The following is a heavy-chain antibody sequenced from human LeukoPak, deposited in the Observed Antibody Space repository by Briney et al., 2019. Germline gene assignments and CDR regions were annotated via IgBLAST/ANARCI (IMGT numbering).Heavy chain of an antibody. J-gene: IGHJ4*02. Sequence: GGSLRLSCAASGFTFSSYSMNWVRQAPGKGLEWVSSISSYNSYIYYADSVKGRFTISRDNAKNSLYLQMNSLRAEDTAVYYCARDGYNFNYWGQGTLVTVSS. V-gene: IGHV3-21*04. CDR3: ARDGYNFNY. CDR2: ISSYNSYI. CDR1: GFTFSSYS. D-gene: IGHD5-24*01.